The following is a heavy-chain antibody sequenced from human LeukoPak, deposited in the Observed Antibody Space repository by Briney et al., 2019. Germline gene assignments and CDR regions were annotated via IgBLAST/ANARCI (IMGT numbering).Heavy chain of an antibody. CDR2: INPNSGGT. V-gene: IGHV1-2*06. CDR3: ARDRELWFGELLSSIIDY. J-gene: IGHJ4*02. D-gene: IGHD3-10*01. Sequence: ASVKVSCKASGYTFTSYDINWVRQATGQGLEWMGRINPNSGGTNYAQKFQGRVTMTRDTSISTAYMELSRLRSDDTAVYYCARDRELWFGELLSSIIDYWGQGTLVTVSS. CDR1: GYTFTSYD.